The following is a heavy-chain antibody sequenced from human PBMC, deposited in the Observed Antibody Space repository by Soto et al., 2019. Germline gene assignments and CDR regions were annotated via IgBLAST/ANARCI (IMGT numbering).Heavy chain of an antibody. J-gene: IGHJ4*02. Sequence: GASVKVSCKASGYPFSSIGISWVRQAPGQGLEWMGWISPYNHNTYYAQRLQGRVTMTPDTSTSTAYMELRSLGSDDTAVYFCARDLDGSGNYYTDYWGQGTLVTVSS. CDR2: ISPYNHNT. V-gene: IGHV1-18*01. CDR1: GYPFSSIG. CDR3: ARDLDGSGNYYTDY. D-gene: IGHD3-10*01.